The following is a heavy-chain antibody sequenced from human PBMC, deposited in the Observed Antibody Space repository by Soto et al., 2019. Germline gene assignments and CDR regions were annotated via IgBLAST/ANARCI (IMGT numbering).Heavy chain of an antibody. Sequence: EVQLVESGGGLVQPGGSLRLSCAASGFTFSSYYMHWVRQAPGKGLVWVSRISSDGSSTSSGDTVKGGFTISRDNAKNTLYLNTNSLRTEDSAVYYCTRGDVGAAPYGVDVWSPGTTVTVSS. CDR3: TRGDVGAAPYGVDV. CDR1: GFTFSSYY. CDR2: ISSDGSST. V-gene: IGHV3-74*01. D-gene: IGHD1-26*01. J-gene: IGHJ6*02.